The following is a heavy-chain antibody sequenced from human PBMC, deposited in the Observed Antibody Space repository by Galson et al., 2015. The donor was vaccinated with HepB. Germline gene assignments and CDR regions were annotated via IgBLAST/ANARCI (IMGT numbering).Heavy chain of an antibody. V-gene: IGHV3-30*18. CDR3: AKGDKLGWSTHDAFHI. D-gene: IGHD6-19*01. Sequence: SLRLSCAASGFRFSRYGMDWVRQAPGQGLEWVAVISYDGSHQYYGDSVKGRFTISRANSQSTLFLQMNSLRAEDTAVYSCAKGDKLGWSTHDAFHIWGQGTVVTVSS. CDR2: ISYDGSHQ. CDR1: GFRFSRYG. J-gene: IGHJ3*02.